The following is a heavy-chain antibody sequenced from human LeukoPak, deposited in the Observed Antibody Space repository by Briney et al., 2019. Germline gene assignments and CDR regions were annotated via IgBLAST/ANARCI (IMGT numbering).Heavy chain of an antibody. V-gene: IGHV3-30*18. CDR1: GFTFSTYG. CDR3: AKSASGSYLVDI. CDR2: ISYDGSDK. J-gene: IGHJ3*02. D-gene: IGHD1-26*01. Sequence: GGSLRLSCAASGFTFSTYGMHWVRQAPGKGLEWVALISYDGSDKYYADSVTGRFTISRDNSKNTMCMQMNSLRAEDTAVYYCAKSASGSYLVDIWGQGTEVTVSS.